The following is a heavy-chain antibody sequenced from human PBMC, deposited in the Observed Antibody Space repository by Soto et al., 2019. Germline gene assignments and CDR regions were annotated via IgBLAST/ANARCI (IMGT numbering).Heavy chain of an antibody. CDR1: GFTFSSYE. D-gene: IGHD6-19*01. CDR2: ISSSGSPI. Sequence: GGSLRLSCAASGFTFSSYEMNWVRQAPGKGLEWVSYISSSGSPIYYADSVKGRFTISRDNAKNSLYLQMNSLRAEDTAVYYCAREGNPAIAVAVFLDAFDIWGLGTMVTVSS. V-gene: IGHV3-48*03. CDR3: AREGNPAIAVAVFLDAFDI. J-gene: IGHJ3*02.